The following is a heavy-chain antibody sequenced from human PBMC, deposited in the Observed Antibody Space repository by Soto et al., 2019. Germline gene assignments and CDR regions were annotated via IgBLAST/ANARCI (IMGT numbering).Heavy chain of an antibody. CDR2: INEEGSAS. CDR1: GFTFKSYW. Sequence: QLMESGGGLVQPGGSLRLSCEVSGFTFKSYWMSWVRQAPGKGLEWVTNINEEGSASFCVDSVRGRFTSSRDNANDTLYLQMDTLRAEDADVYYWVPHPSRPSSIAFWGTGTLVTVSS. J-gene: IGHJ4*02. V-gene: IGHV3-7*05. CDR3: VPHPSRPSSIAF. D-gene: IGHD6-6*01.